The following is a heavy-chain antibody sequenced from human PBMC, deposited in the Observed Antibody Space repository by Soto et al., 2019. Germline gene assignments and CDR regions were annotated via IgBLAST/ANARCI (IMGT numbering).Heavy chain of an antibody. CDR3: AREQNIKYLEY. CDR1: GFTFSSYT. Sequence: AGGSLRLSCAASGFTFSSYTMHWVRQAPGKGLEWVAIMSSDGKNKYYADSVKGRFTISRDNSKNTLYLQMNSLRAEDTAVYYCAREQNIKYLEYWGHGTLVTVSS. CDR2: MSSDGKNK. J-gene: IGHJ4*01. V-gene: IGHV3-30*04.